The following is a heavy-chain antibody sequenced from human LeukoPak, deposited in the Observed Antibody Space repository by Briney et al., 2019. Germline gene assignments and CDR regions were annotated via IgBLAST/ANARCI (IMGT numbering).Heavy chain of an antibody. J-gene: IGHJ5*02. Sequence: GGSLRLSCAASGFTFSGYGMSWVRQAPGKGLEWVAVISVGGSDKYYADSVKGRFTISRDNSNNTLYLQMNSLRVEDTAIYYCAQGAFFTTERWFDPWGQGTLVTVSS. V-gene: IGHV3-33*03. D-gene: IGHD3-3*02. CDR1: GFTFSGYG. CDR3: AQGAFFTTERWFDP. CDR2: ISVGGSDK.